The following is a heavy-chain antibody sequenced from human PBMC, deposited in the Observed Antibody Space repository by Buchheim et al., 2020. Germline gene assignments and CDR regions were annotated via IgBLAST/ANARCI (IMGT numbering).Heavy chain of an antibody. CDR2: IRGSGGST. Sequence: EVQLLESGGGLVQPGGSLRLSCAASGFTFSSYAMSWVRQAPGKGLEWVSAIRGSGGSTYYADSVKGRFTISRDNYTNTLYVQMNSLRAEDTAVYYCAKVYYYDSSGYYGYWGQGTL. V-gene: IGHV3-23*01. CDR1: GFTFSSYA. D-gene: IGHD3-22*01. J-gene: IGHJ4*02. CDR3: AKVYYYDSSGYYGY.